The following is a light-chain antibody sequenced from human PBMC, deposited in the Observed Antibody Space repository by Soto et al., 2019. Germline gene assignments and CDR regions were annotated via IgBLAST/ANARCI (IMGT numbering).Light chain of an antibody. CDR3: SLYTSENTYV. CDR2: EAS. Sequence: QSVLTQPPSVSGSPGQSVTISCTGTSTDFVTYNRVSWYQQPPGTAPELIVYEASNRPSGVPDRFSGSKSGNTASLTISGLQAADEADYYCSLYTSENTYVFGTGTKLTVL. J-gene: IGLJ1*01. CDR1: STDFVTYNR. V-gene: IGLV2-18*01.